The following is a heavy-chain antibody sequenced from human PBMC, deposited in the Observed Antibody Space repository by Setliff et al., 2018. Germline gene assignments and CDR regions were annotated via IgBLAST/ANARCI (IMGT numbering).Heavy chain of an antibody. V-gene: IGHV4-34*01. CDR1: GGSFRGFY. Sequence: SETLSLTCAVYGGSFRGFYWTWIRQPPGKGLEWIGEINHSGSSVYNPSLESRVSISVDTSKNQISLNLNSVTVADTAVYYCARQIRPGIALTGGLDYWGQGALVTVS. CDR3: ARQIRPGIALTGGLDY. J-gene: IGHJ4*02. D-gene: IGHD2-8*02. CDR2: INHSGSS.